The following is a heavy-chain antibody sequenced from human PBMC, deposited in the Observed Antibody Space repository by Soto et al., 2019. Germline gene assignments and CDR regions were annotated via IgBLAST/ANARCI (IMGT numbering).Heavy chain of an antibody. V-gene: IGHV4-61*01. CDR1: GEAVGSGQSY. Sequence: QVQLQEAGPGLVKPSETLSLLCFVSGEAVGSGQSYWNWVRQAPGKGLEWIGHTAVTGAMKTSASLTSRVTMSVDPSKNQISVTLTSVTAADSATYFCARGRADSARSSFGRRMDVWGPGTTVTVAS. D-gene: IGHD3-3*01. CDR3: ARGRADSARSSFGRRMDV. J-gene: IGHJ6*02. CDR2: TAVTGAM.